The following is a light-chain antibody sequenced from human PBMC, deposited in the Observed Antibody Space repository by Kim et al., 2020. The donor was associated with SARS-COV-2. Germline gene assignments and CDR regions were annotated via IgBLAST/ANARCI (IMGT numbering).Light chain of an antibody. J-gene: IGLJ2*01. Sequence: QPVLTQPPSLSASPGASASLTCTLRSGINIDTYRIHWYQQKPGSPPQYLLRYKSDSDNLRGSGVPSRFSGSKDASANAGILVISGLQSEDEADYYCMISHNNVVIFGGGTQLTVL. CDR2: YKSDSDN. V-gene: IGLV5-45*01. CDR1: SGINIDTYR. CDR3: MISHNNVVI.